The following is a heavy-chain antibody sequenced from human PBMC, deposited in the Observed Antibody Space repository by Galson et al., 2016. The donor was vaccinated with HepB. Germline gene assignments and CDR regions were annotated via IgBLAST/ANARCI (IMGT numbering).Heavy chain of an antibody. J-gene: IGHJ1*01. D-gene: IGHD1-7*01. CDR2: IKGDGSDK. V-gene: IGHV3-7*01. Sequence: SLRLSCAASGFTFSMYWMGWVRQAPGREPEWLANIKGDGSDKFYVDSLNGRFTVSRDNAKNSLYLQMHSLRGEEMALYYCVRNSRSPDYWGQGTLVTVSS. CDR1: GFTFSMYW. CDR3: VRNSRSPDY.